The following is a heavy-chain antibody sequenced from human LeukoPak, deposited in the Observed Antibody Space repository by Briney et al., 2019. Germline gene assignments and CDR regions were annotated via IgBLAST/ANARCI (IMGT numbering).Heavy chain of an antibody. CDR3: NTRNGWFDP. D-gene: IGHD1-1*01. V-gene: IGHV3-30-3*01. CDR2: ISYDGSNK. CDR1: GFTFSSYA. J-gene: IGHJ5*02. Sequence: GALRLSCAASGFTFSSYAMHWVRQAPGKGLEWVAVISYDGSNKYYADSVKGRFTISRDNAKNTLYLQMNSLRAEDTAVYYCNTRNGWFDPWGQGTLVTVSS.